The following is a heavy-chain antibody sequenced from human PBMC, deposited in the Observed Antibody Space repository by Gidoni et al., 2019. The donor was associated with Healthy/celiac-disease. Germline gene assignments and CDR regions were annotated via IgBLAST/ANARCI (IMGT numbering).Heavy chain of an antibody. CDR3: ARERGGAKGVDY. Sequence: QVQLVESGGGLVKPGGSLRLSCAASGFTFSDYYMSWIRQAPGKGLGWVQYIISSSINTNYEDAGKGRFTITRDNAKNSLFLKRNSLRAEDPAVYYWARERGGAKGVDYWGQGTLVTVSS. CDR2: IISSSINT. CDR1: GFTFSDYY. V-gene: IGHV3-11*05. D-gene: IGHD1-26*01. J-gene: IGHJ4*02.